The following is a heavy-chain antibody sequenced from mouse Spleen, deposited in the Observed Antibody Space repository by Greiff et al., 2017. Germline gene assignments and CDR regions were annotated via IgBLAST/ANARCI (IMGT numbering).Heavy chain of an antibody. CDR2: IYPGSGNT. Sequence: QVQLQQSGPELVKPGASVKISCKASGYSFTSYYIHWVKQRPGQGLEWIGWIYPGSGNTKYNEKFKGKATLTADTSSSTAYMQLSSLTSEDSAVYYCAKSRGDGDLHYYAMDYWGQGTSVTVSS. V-gene: IGHV1-66*01. D-gene: IGHD2-13*01. CDR1: GYSFTSYY. CDR3: AKSRGDGDLHYYAMDY. J-gene: IGHJ4*01.